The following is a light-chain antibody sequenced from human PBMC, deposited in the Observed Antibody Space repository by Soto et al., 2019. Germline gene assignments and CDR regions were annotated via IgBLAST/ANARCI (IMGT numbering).Light chain of an antibody. V-gene: IGKV1-6*01. CDR3: LQDYNYPYT. Sequence: AIPMTQSPSSLSASVGDRVTITCRASQDIRIDLGWYQLKPGKAPKVLIYAATNLQSGVPSRFSGSGSGADFTLTISSLQPEDFATYYCLQDYNYPYTFGQGTKLEIK. J-gene: IGKJ2*01. CDR2: AAT. CDR1: QDIRID.